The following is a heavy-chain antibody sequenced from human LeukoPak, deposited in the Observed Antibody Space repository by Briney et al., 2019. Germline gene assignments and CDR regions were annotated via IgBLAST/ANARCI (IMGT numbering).Heavy chain of an antibody. CDR3: ARSDQSGDWFDP. CDR2: IYYSEST. J-gene: IGHJ5*02. V-gene: IGHV4-59*01. Sequence: SETLSLTCTVSGGSISSYYWSWIRQPPGKGLEWIGYIYYSESTNYNPSLKSRVTISVDTSKNQFSLKLSSVTAADTAVYYCARSDQSGDWFDPWGQGTLVTVSS. CDR1: GGSISSYY.